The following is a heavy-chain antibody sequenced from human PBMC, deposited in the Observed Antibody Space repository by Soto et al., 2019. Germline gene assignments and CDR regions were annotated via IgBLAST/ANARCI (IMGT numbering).Heavy chain of an antibody. CDR3: ARHKRDLRFLEWSYYFDV. J-gene: IGHJ3*01. D-gene: IGHD3-3*01. Sequence: GGSLRLSCAASGFTFSSYAIHWVRQAPGKGLEWVALISYDGSNKYYADSVKGRFTISRDNSKNTLYLQMNSLRAEDTAVYYCARHKRDLRFLEWSYYFDVWGQGTMVTVSS. CDR1: GFTFSSYA. V-gene: IGHV3-30-3*01. CDR2: ISYDGSNK.